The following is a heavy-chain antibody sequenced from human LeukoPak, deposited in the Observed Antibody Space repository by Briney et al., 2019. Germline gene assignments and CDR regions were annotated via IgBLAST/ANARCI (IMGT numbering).Heavy chain of an antibody. Sequence: ASVKVSCKASGYTFTGYYMHWVRQAPGQGLEWMGWINPNSGGTSYAQKFQGRVTMTRDTSISTAYMELSRLRSDDTAVYYCARVADDSSGYIFDYWGQGTLVTVSS. CDR1: GYTFTGYY. V-gene: IGHV1-2*02. CDR3: ARVADDSSGYIFDY. J-gene: IGHJ4*02. CDR2: INPNSGGT. D-gene: IGHD3-22*01.